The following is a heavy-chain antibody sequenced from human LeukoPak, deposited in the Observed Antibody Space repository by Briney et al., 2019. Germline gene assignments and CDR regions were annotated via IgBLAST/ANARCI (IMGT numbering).Heavy chain of an antibody. CDR2: ISAYNGNT. Sequence: ASVKVSCKASGYTFTSYGISWVRQAPGQGLEWMGWISAYNGNTNYAQKLQGRVTMTTDTSTSTAYKELRSLRSDDTAVYYCARDRGTMVRGVTAYWGQGTLVTVSS. J-gene: IGHJ4*02. CDR3: ARDRGTMVRGVTAY. CDR1: GYTFTSYG. V-gene: IGHV1-18*01. D-gene: IGHD3-10*01.